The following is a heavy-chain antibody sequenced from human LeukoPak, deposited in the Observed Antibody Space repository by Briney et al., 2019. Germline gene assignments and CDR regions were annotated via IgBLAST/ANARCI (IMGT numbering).Heavy chain of an antibody. J-gene: IGHJ4*02. V-gene: IGHV4-34*01. CDR1: GGSFSGYN. Sequence: RTSETLSLTRAVYGGSFSGYNWNWIRQPPGRGLECIGEINHSGSTNYNPSLKSRVTISVDTSKNQFSLSLSSVTAADTAVYYCAREWGHGDFDYWGQGTLVTVSS. D-gene: IGHD1-26*01. CDR2: INHSGST. CDR3: AREWGHGDFDY.